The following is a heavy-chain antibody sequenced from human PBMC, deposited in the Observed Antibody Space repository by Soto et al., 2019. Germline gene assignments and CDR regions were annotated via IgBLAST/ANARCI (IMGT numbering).Heavy chain of an antibody. CDR1: GFTFSTYA. V-gene: IGHV3-23*01. Sequence: GGSLILSCAASGFTFSTYAMSWVRQAPGKGLEWVSAISGGRSGTSYADSVRGRFTLSRDDSTNTLYLQMNSLRAEDTAIYYCAKGSLGYRSVAICYFFDFWGQGTLVTVYS. CDR2: ISGGRSGT. CDR3: AKGSLGYRSVAICYFFDF. D-gene: IGHD2-2*01. J-gene: IGHJ4*02.